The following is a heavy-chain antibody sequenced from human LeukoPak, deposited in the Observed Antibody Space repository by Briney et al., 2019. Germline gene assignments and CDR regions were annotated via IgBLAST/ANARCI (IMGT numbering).Heavy chain of an antibody. D-gene: IGHD3-9*01. J-gene: IGHJ4*02. V-gene: IGHV4-39*01. CDR1: GGSISSTNYY. CDR3: ARLYHDILTGYYYFDY. CDR2: IYYSGST. Sequence: SETLSLTCTVSGGSISSTNYYWGWIRQPPGKGLKWIGNIYYSGSTYYNPSLKSRVTISVDTSKNQFSLKLSSVTAADTAVYYCARLYHDILTGYYYFDYWGQGTLVTVSS.